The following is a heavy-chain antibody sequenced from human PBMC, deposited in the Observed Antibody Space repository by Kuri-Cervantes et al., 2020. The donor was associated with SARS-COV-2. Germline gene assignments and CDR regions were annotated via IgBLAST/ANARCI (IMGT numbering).Heavy chain of an antibody. CDR3: AQDVSQLGRACRY. V-gene: IGHV3-23*01. J-gene: IGHJ4*02. CDR1: GFSFSSYA. Sequence: GGSLRLSCAASGFSFSSYAMSWVRQAPGKGLEWVSAISGSGDYTYYAGSVKGRFTISRDNSQNTVYLQMNSLRGEDTALYYCAQDVSQLGRACRYWGQGTLVSVSS. CDR2: ISGSGDYT. D-gene: IGHD6-6*01.